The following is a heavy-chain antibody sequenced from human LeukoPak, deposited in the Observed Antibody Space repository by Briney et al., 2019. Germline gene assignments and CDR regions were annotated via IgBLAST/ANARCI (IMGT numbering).Heavy chain of an antibody. D-gene: IGHD5-18*01. J-gene: IGHJ4*02. CDR1: GFTFSNAW. Sequence: GGSLRLSCAASGFTFSNAWMSCVRQAPGEGREWGGCIKSKTDGGTTDYAAPVKGRFTISRDESKNTLYLQMNSLRAEDTAVYYCARVGYSYGYGYGDYWGQGTLVTVSS. CDR2: IKSKTDGGTT. V-gene: IGHV3-15*01. CDR3: ARVGYSYGYGYGDY.